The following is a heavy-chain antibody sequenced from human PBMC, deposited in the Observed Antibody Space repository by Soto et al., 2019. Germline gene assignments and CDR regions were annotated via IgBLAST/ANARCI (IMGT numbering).Heavy chain of an antibody. V-gene: IGHV1-2*02. CDR3: ARERGDPDYFDY. J-gene: IGHJ4*02. Sequence: GASVKVSCKASGYSFTDYFLQWVRQAPGQGLEWMGWINPDSGGTNYAQKFQGRFSMTISTTSDTSIGTAYMELMGLRSGDTAGYYCARERGDPDYFDYWARGP. D-gene: IGHD3-10*01. CDR1: GYSFTDYF. CDR2: INPDSGGT.